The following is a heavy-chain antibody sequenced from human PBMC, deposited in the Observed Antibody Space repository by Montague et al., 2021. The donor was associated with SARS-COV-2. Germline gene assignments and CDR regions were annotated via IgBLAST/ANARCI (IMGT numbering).Heavy chain of an antibody. CDR1: GGSFSGYY. J-gene: IGHJ4*02. CDR2: INHSGST. Sequence: SETLSLTCAVYGGSFSGYYWSRIRQPPGKGLEWIGEINHSGSTNYNPSLKSRLTISVDTSKSQFSLKVSSVTAADTAVYFCARAPDYDMLTGYLTEGFDFWGQGTLVTVSS. D-gene: IGHD3-9*01. CDR3: ARAPDYDMLTGYLTEGFDF. V-gene: IGHV4-34*01.